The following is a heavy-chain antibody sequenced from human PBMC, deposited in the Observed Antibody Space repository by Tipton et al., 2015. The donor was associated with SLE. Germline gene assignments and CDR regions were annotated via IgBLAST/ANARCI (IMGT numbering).Heavy chain of an antibody. Sequence: TLSLTCTVSGGSISSHYWSWIRQPPGKGVEWIGEINHRGSTNYNPSLKSRVTISVDTSKNQFSLKLSSVTAADTAVYYCARGSRGFGDHRYFDYWGQGTLVTVSS. CDR2: INHRGST. D-gene: IGHD3-10*01. V-gene: IGHV4-34*01. CDR3: ARGSRGFGDHRYFDY. J-gene: IGHJ4*02. CDR1: GGSISSHY.